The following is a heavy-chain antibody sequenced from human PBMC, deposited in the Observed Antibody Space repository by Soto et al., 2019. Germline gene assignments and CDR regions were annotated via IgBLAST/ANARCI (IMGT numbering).Heavy chain of an antibody. Sequence: QVQLQESGPGLVKPSQTLSLICTVSGDSISSDNYFWSWIRQPPGQGLEWIGYISNRVTPYYNPSLKSRVTISLDTSKNRFSLDMYSVTAADTAVYYCAREVNVVALSDAFDIWGQGTMVTVSS. CDR3: AREVNVVALSDAFDI. CDR2: ISNRVTP. D-gene: IGHD2-8*01. V-gene: IGHV4-30-4*01. J-gene: IGHJ3*02. CDR1: GDSISSDNYF.